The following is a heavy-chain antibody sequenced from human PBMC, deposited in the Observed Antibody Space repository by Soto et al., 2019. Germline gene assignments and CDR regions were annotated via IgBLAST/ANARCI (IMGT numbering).Heavy chain of an antibody. Sequence: GGSLRLSCAASGFTFSNYNMNWVRQAPGKGLEWVSHIGGARSTAIYYADSVKGRFAISRDNAENSLFLQMNSLRDEDTAVYYCARDFGYDDVWGQGTTVTVSS. V-gene: IGHV3-48*02. CDR3: ARDFGYDDV. CDR1: GFTFSNYN. D-gene: IGHD3-22*01. J-gene: IGHJ6*02. CDR2: IGGARSTAI.